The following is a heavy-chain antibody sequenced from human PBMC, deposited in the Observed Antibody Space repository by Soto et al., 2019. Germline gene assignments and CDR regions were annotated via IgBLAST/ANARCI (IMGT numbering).Heavy chain of an antibody. V-gene: IGHV3-30*18. D-gene: IGHD1-26*01. CDR3: AKQRGVVGARAHFDY. CDR1: GFTFSSYG. J-gene: IGHJ4*02. CDR2: ISYDGSNK. Sequence: LRLSCAASGFTFSSYGMHWVRQAPGKGLEWVAVISYDGSNKYYADSVKGRFTISRDNSKNTLYLQMNSLRAEDTAVYYCAKQRGVVGARAHFDYWGQGTLVTVSS.